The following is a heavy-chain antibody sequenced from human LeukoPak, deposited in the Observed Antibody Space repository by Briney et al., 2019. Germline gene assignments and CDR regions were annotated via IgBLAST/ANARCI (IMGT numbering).Heavy chain of an antibody. V-gene: IGHV3-64*01. CDR3: ARDRKMATNSWAFDI. Sequence: PGGSLRLSCAASGFTFSSYAMHWVRQAPGKGLEYVSAISSNGGSTYYANSVKGRFTISRDNSKNTLHLQMGSLRAEDMAVYYCARDRKMATNSWAFDIWGQGTMVTVSS. D-gene: IGHD5-24*01. J-gene: IGHJ3*02. CDR1: GFTFSSYA. CDR2: ISSNGGST.